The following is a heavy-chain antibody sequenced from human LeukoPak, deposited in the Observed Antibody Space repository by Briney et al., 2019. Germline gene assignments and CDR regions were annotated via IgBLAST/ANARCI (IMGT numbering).Heavy chain of an antibody. V-gene: IGHV4-34*01. J-gene: IGHJ4*02. CDR2: INHSGST. CDR1: GGSFSGYY. Sequence: SETLSLTCAVYGGSFSGYYWSWIRQPPGKGLGWIGEINHSGSTNYNPSLKSRVTISVGTSKNQFSLKLSSVTAADTAVYYCARVGFRGRLYEWWAATDYWGQGTLVTVSS. D-gene: IGHD2-15*01. CDR3: ARVGFRGRLYEWWAATDY.